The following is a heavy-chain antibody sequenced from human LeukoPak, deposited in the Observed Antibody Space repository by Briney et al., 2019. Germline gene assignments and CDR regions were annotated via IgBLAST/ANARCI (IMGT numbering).Heavy chain of an antibody. CDR2: IYPGDSDT. CDR1: GYSFTSYW. J-gene: IGHJ6*03. V-gene: IGHV5-51*01. CDR3: ARHKGDCGSSSCYPFYYYYMDV. D-gene: IGHD2-2*01. Sequence: GESLKISCKGSGYSFTSYWIGWVRQMPGKGLECMGIIYPGDSDTRYSPSFQGQVTISADKSISTAYLQWSSLKASDTAMYYCARHKGDCGSSSCYPFYYYYMDVWGKGTTVTVSS.